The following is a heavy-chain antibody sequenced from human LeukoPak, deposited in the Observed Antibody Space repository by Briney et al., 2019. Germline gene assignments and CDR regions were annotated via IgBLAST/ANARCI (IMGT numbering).Heavy chain of an antibody. CDR2: VSSDGSTT. D-gene: IGHD3-3*01. CDR1: GFTFSSYS. V-gene: IGHV3-74*01. CDR3: ARGVYYLTD. Sequence: GGSLRLSCAASGFTFSSYSMNWVRQAPGKGLVWVSRVSSDGSTTTYADSVKGRFTISRDNAKNTLYLQMNSLSAEDTAVYYYARGVYYLTDWGQGALVTVSS. J-gene: IGHJ4*02.